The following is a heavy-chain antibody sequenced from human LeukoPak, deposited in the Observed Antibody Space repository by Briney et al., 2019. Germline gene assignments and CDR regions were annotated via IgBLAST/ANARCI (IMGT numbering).Heavy chain of an antibody. Sequence: PGGSLRLSCAASGFTFSSYSMNWVRQAPGKGLEWVSSISSSSYIYYADSVKGRFTISRDNAKNSLYLQMNSLRAEDTAVYYCARDGNWNDACFDYWGQGTLVTVSS. CDR3: ARDGNWNDACFDY. D-gene: IGHD1-1*01. CDR2: ISSSSYI. J-gene: IGHJ4*02. V-gene: IGHV3-21*01. CDR1: GFTFSSYS.